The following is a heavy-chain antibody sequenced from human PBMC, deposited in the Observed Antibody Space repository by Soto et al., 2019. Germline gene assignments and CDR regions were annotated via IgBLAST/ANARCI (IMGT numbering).Heavy chain of an antibody. CDR3: AGGRGPSSGYYPYWFDP. D-gene: IGHD3-22*01. J-gene: IGHJ5*02. CDR2: IIPIFGTA. Sequence: QVQLVQSGAEVKKPGSSVKVSSWVRQAPGQGLEWMGEIIPIFGTANYAQKFQGRVTITADESTSTAYMERSSLRSEGTAVYYCAGGRGPSSGYYPYWFDPWGEGTLVTVSS. V-gene: IGHV1-69*12.